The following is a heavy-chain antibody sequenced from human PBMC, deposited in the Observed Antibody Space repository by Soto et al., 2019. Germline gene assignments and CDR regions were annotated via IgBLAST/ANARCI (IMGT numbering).Heavy chain of an antibody. CDR1: GFTFSSYA. V-gene: IGHV3-23*01. D-gene: IGHD3-22*01. CDR3: AKEGYYYDSSGYSEYLQH. Sequence: GGSLRLSCAASGFTFSSYAMSWVRQAPGKGLEWVSAISGSGGSTYYADSVKGRFTISRDNSKNTLYLQMNSLRAEDTGVYYCAKEGYYYDSSGYSEYLQHWGQGTLVTVSS. CDR2: ISGSGGST. J-gene: IGHJ1*01.